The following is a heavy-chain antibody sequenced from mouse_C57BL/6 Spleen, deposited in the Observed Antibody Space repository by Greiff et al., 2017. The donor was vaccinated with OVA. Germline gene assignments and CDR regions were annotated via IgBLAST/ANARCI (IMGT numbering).Heavy chain of an antibody. D-gene: IGHD1-1*01. J-gene: IGHJ4*01. V-gene: IGHV1-9*01. CDR1: GYTFTGYW. CDR2: ILPGSGST. CDR3: ARAEALLLRRGSYAMDY. Sequence: QVQLQQSGAELMKPGASVKLSCKATGYTFTGYWIEWVKQRPGHGLEWIGEILPGSGSTNYNEKFKGKATFTADTSSNTAYMQLSSLTTEDSAIYYCARAEALLLRRGSYAMDYWGQGTSVTVSS.